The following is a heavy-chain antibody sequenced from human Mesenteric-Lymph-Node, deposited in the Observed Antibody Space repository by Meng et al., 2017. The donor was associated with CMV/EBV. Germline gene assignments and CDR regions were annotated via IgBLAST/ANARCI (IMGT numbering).Heavy chain of an antibody. CDR3: ARVHPITMVRGVIIPYFDS. V-gene: IGHV4-31*02. Sequence: SGDYYWSWIRQHAAKGLEWIGYIHYTGSTYYNPSLKSRIVISIDASKNQFSLKLSSVTAADTAVYYCARVHPITMVRGVIIPYFDSWGQGTLVTVSS. J-gene: IGHJ4*02. CDR2: IHYTGST. D-gene: IGHD3-10*01. CDR1: SGDYY.